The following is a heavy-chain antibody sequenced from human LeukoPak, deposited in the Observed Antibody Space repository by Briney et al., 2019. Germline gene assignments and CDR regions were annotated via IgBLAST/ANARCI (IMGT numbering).Heavy chain of an antibody. V-gene: IGHV3-30*18. J-gene: IGHJ4*02. CDR2: ISYDGSNK. CDR1: ELTFSSYG. D-gene: IGHD6-13*01. Sequence: GRSLRLSCAASELTFSSYGMHWVRQGPGKGLEWVAVISYDGSNKYYADSVKGRFTISRDNSKNTLYLQMNSLRAEDTAVYYCAKGGVRGTAAAYFDYWGQGTLVTVSS. CDR3: AKGGVRGTAAAYFDY.